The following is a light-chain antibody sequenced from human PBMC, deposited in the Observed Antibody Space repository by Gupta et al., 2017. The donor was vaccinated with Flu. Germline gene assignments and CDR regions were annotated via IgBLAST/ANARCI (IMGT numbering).Light chain of an antibody. CDR2: WAS. J-gene: IGKJ1*01. Sequence: DIVMTQSPDSLAVSLGERDTINCKSSQSVLYSSNNKNYLAWYQQKPGQPPKLLIYWASTRESGVPDRFSGSGSGTDFTLTISSLQAEDVAVYYCQQYDSTPRTFGQGTKVEIK. CDR3: QQYDSTPRT. V-gene: IGKV4-1*01. CDR1: QSVLYSSNNKNY.